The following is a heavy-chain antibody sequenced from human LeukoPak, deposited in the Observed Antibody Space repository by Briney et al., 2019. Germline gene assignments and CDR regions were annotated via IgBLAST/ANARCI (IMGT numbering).Heavy chain of an antibody. V-gene: IGHV1-18*01. Sequence: ASVKVSCKASGYTFSDFGITWVRQAPGQGVEWMGWIGAYNDNTNYPQKFQGRVTLTTDTSTSTAYMELSSLGSEDSAVYYCAAELYGVYTDCCTFHIWGQGTTVTVSS. J-gene: IGHJ3*02. CDR2: IGAYNDNT. D-gene: IGHD4-17*01. CDR1: GYTFSDFG. CDR3: AAELYGVYTDCCTFHI.